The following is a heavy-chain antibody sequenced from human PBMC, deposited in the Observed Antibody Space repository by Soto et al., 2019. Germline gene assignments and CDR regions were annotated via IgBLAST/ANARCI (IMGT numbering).Heavy chain of an antibody. J-gene: IGHJ3*02. CDR2: IYYSGST. Sequence: QVQLQESGPGLVKPSQTLSLTCTVSGGSISSGGYYWSWIRQHPGKGLEWIGYIYYSGSTYYNPSLKSRVTISVDTSKNQFSLKLSSVTAADTAVYYCARPHIETYYPDAFDIWGQGPMVTVSS. D-gene: IGHD1-26*01. V-gene: IGHV4-31*03. CDR3: ARPHIETYYPDAFDI. CDR1: GGSISSGGYY.